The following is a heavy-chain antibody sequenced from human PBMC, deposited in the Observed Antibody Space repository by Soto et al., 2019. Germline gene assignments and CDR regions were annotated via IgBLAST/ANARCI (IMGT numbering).Heavy chain of an antibody. CDR1: GYTFTSYA. Sequence: PGASVKVSCKASGYTFTSYAMHWVRQAPGQRLEWMGWINAGNGNTKYSQKFQGRVTITRDTSASTAYMELSSLRSEDTAVYYCARDQTMIVVANGFDYWGQGTMVTVSS. CDR2: INAGNGNT. J-gene: IGHJ4*02. V-gene: IGHV1-3*01. D-gene: IGHD3-22*01. CDR3: ARDQTMIVVANGFDY.